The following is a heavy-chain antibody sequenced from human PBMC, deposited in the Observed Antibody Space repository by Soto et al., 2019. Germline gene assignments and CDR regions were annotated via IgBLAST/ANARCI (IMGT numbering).Heavy chain of an antibody. D-gene: IGHD2-2*01. CDR1: GFTFTSYS. CDR2: IGTAGDT. V-gene: IGHV3-13*01. CDR3: ARGGYCSSTSCYDYYYYYMDV. Sequence: GGSLRLSCAASGFTFTSYSMNWVRQATGKGLEWVSAIGTAGDTYYPGSVKGRFTISRENAKNSLYLQMNSLRAGDTAVYYCARGGYCSSTSCYDYYYYYMDVWGKGTTVTVSS. J-gene: IGHJ6*03.